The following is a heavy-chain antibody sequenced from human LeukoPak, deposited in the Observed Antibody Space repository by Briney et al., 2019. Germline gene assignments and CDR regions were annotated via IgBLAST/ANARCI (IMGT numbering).Heavy chain of an antibody. CDR1: GGTFSSYA. Sequence: SVKVSCKASGGTFSSYAISWVRQAPGQGLEWMGGIIPIFGTANYARKFQGRVTITADESTSTAYMELSSLRSEDTAVYYCATPKAVVPAARSFDYYYYYGMDVWGQGTTVTVSS. CDR3: ATPKAVVPAARSFDYYYYYGMDV. J-gene: IGHJ6*02. V-gene: IGHV1-69*13. D-gene: IGHD2-2*01. CDR2: IIPIFGTA.